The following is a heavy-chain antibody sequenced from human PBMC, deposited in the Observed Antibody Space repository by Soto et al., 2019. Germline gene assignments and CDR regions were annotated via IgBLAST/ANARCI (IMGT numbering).Heavy chain of an antibody. V-gene: IGHV3-33*01. D-gene: IGHD4-17*01. J-gene: IGHJ4*02. CDR1: GFPCSHWG. CDR3: ASRHDYCDYYIDD. Sequence: GGSLRLSCAASGFPCSHWGMHWVRQSPGKGLEWVAVIWNDGRDKFYADSVKGRVTISRDNSNTTLYLQMNSLRPDDTSVYHCASRHDYCDYYIDDWGQGTLVTVSS. CDR2: IWNDGRDK.